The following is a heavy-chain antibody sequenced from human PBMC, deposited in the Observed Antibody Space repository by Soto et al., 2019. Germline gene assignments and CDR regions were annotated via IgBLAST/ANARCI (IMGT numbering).Heavy chain of an antibody. CDR2: ISAYNGNT. CDR3: ARDVLRFLEWLSYNWFDP. Sequence: QVPLVQSGAEVKKPGASVKVSCKASGYTFTSYGISWVRQAPGQGLEWMGWISAYNGNTNYAQKLQGRVTMTTDTSTSTAYMELRSLRSDDTAVYYCARDVLRFLEWLSYNWFDPWGQGTLVTVSS. V-gene: IGHV1-18*01. CDR1: GYTFTSYG. D-gene: IGHD3-3*01. J-gene: IGHJ5*02.